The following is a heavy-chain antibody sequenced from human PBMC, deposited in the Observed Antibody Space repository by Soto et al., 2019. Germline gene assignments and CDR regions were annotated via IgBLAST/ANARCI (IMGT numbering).Heavy chain of an antibody. D-gene: IGHD2-2*01. J-gene: IGHJ6*02. Sequence: GGSLRLSCAASGFTFSTCGIHWVRQAPGKGLEWVAVISYDGSNKYYADSVKGRFTISRDNSKNTLYLQMNSLRAEDTAVYYCAKVESVYCISTSCYAEGYYYYYGMDVWGQGTTVTVSS. V-gene: IGHV3-30*18. CDR2: ISYDGSNK. CDR1: GFTFSTCG. CDR3: AKVESVYCISTSCYAEGYYYYYGMDV.